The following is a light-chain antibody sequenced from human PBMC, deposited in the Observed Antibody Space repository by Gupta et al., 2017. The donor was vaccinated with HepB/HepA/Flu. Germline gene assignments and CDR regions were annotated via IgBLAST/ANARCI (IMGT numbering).Light chain of an antibody. CDR1: ISNIGAGYE. Sequence: QSVLTQPPSASGAPGQTVTITCPGAISNIGAGYEVHWYQQLPGTAPKLLIYSNRKRPSGVPDRFSGSRSDTSGSLAIAGLQAEDEADYYCQSYDTSLTSYVFGTGTKVTVL. CDR3: QSYDTSLTSYV. V-gene: IGLV1-40*01. J-gene: IGLJ1*01. CDR2: SNR.